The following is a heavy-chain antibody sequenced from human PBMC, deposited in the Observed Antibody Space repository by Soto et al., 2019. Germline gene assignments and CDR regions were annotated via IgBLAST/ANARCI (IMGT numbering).Heavy chain of an antibody. V-gene: IGHV1-18*01. Sequence: GASVKVSCKASGYTFTSYGISWVRQAPGQGLEWMGWISAYNGNTNYAQKLQGRATMTTDTSTSTAYMELRSLRSDDTAVYYCARVGGIAYCGGDCYSAYAFDIWGQGTMVTVSS. CDR3: ARVGGIAYCGGDCYSAYAFDI. CDR2: ISAYNGNT. CDR1: GYTFTSYG. J-gene: IGHJ3*02. D-gene: IGHD2-21*02.